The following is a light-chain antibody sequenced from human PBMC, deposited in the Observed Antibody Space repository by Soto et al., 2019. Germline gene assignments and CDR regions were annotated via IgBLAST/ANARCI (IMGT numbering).Light chain of an antibody. J-gene: IGLJ2*01. Sequence: QSVLTQPASVSGSPGQSITISCTGTNSDVGAYNFVSWYQQPPGKAPKLMIYDVSYRPSGVSNRFSGSKSGNTASLTISGLQAEDEADYYCSSYTRTSTVVFGGGTKVTVL. CDR1: NSDVGAYNF. CDR2: DVS. CDR3: SSYTRTSTVV. V-gene: IGLV2-14*01.